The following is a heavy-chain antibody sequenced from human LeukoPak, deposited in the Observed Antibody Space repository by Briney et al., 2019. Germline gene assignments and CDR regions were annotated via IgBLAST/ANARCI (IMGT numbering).Heavy chain of an antibody. J-gene: IGHJ3*02. D-gene: IGHD3-16*01. V-gene: IGHV4-34*01. Sequence: SETLTLTCAVYGGSFSGYYWSWIRQPPGKGLEWIGEINHSGSTNYNPSLKSRVAISVDTSKNQFSLKLSSVTAADTAVYYCARHHAYDYVWGSYPRGAFDIWGQGTMVTVSS. CDR3: ARHHAYDYVWGSYPRGAFDI. CDR1: GGSFSGYY. CDR2: INHSGST.